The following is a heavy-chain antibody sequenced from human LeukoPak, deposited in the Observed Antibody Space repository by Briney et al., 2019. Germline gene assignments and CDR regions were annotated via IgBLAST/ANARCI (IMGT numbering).Heavy chain of an antibody. D-gene: IGHD3-22*01. J-gene: IGHJ5*02. V-gene: IGHV1-18*01. CDR2: ISAYNGNT. CDR1: GYTFTSYC. Sequence: ASVKVSCKASGYTFTSYCISWVRQAPGQGLEWMGWISAYNGNTNYAQKLQGRVTMTTDTSTSTAYMELRSLRSDDTAVYYCARTGYRYYDSSGYYYTWFDPWGQGTLVTVSS. CDR3: ARTGYRYYDSSGYYYTWFDP.